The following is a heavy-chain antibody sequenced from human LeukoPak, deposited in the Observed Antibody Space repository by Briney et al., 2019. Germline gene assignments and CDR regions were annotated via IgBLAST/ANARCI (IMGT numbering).Heavy chain of an antibody. CDR2: INPNSGGT. D-gene: IGHD5-18*01. CDR3: ARGYSYGPGYYYYYGMDV. V-gene: IGHV1-2*02. J-gene: IGHJ6*02. CDR1: GYTFTGYY. Sequence: ASVKVSRKASGYTFTGYYMHWVRQAPGQGLEWMGWINPNSGGTNYAQKFQGRVTMTRDTSISTAYMELSRLRSDDMAVYYCARGYSYGPGYYYYYGMDVWGQGTTVTVSS.